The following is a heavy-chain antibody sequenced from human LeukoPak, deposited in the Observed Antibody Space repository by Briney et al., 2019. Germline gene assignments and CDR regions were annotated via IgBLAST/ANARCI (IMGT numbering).Heavy chain of an antibody. V-gene: IGHV1-69*13. Sequence: GASVKVSCKASGGTFSSYAISWVRQAPGQGLEWMGGIIPIFGTTNYAQKFQGRVMITADESTSTAYMELSSLRSEDTAVYYCARDPTRHHWGSWFDPWGQGTLVTVSS. J-gene: IGHJ5*02. CDR2: IIPIFGTT. CDR3: ARDPTRHHWGSWFDP. CDR1: GGTFSSYA. D-gene: IGHD7-27*01.